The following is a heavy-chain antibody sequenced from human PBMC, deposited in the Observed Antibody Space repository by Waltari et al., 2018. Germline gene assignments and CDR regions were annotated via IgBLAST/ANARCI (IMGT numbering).Heavy chain of an antibody. CDR3: ARVRYAWNFDFWSGAYNWFDP. V-gene: IGHV3-53*01. CDR2: IYSGGRT. J-gene: IGHJ5*02. CDR1: GFPVSSHY. D-gene: IGHD3-3*01. Sequence: EVQLVESGGGLIQPGGSLRLSCAASGFPVSSHYLSWVRTAPGKGLDWVSVIYSGGRTYYADSVKGRFTISRDNSKNTLYLQMNSLRAEDTAVYYCARVRYAWNFDFWSGAYNWFDPWGQGTLVTVSS.